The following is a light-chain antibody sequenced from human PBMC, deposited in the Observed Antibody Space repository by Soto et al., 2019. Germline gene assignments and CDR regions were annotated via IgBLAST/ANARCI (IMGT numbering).Light chain of an antibody. J-gene: IGLJ1*01. CDR1: SSDVGSYNL. CDR3: CSYAGSSPYV. CDR2: EGS. Sequence: QSALTQPASVSGSPGQSITISCTGTSSDVGSYNLVSWYQQHPGKAPKLMIYEGSKRPSGVSNRFSGSKSGNTASLTISGLQAEGEADYYFCSYAGSSPYVFGTGTKLTVL. V-gene: IGLV2-23*01.